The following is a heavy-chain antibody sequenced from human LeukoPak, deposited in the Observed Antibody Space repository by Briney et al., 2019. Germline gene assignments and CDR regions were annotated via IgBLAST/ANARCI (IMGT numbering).Heavy chain of an antibody. CDR3: ASLSVAGINNFDY. CDR1: GGSISSYY. CDR2: IYYSGST. Sequence: SETLSLTCTVSGGSISSYYWSWIRQPPGKGLEWIGYIYYSGSTNYNPSLKSRVTISVDPSKNQSSLKLSSVTAADTAVYYCASLSVAGINNFDYWGQGTLVTVSS. V-gene: IGHV4-59*08. J-gene: IGHJ4*02. D-gene: IGHD6-19*01.